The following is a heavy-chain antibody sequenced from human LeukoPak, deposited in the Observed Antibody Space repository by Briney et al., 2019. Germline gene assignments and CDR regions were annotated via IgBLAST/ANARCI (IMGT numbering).Heavy chain of an antibody. CDR2: IYYSGST. D-gene: IGHD3-10*01. CDR1: GGSISSYY. V-gene: IGHV4-59*05. Sequence: SETLSLTCTVSGGSISSYYWSWIRQPPGKGLEWIGSIYYSGSTYYNPSLKSRVTISVDTSKNQFSLKLSSVTAADTAVYYCARLRYYGSGHNDPWGQGTLVTVSS. CDR3: ARLRYYGSGHNDP. J-gene: IGHJ5*02.